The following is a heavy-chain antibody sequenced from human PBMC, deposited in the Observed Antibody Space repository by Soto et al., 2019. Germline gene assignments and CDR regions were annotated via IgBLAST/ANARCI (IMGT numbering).Heavy chain of an antibody. Sequence: GGSLRLSCSASGFTFSSYAMHWVRQAPGKGLEYVSAISSNGGSTYYADSVKGRFTISRDNSKNTLYLQMSSLRAEDTAVYYCVKDMLVLVRTPFGELSSYGMDVWGQGTTVTVSS. D-gene: IGHD3-10*01. CDR3: VKDMLVLVRTPFGELSSYGMDV. CDR2: ISSNGGST. CDR1: GFTFSSYA. J-gene: IGHJ6*02. V-gene: IGHV3-64D*08.